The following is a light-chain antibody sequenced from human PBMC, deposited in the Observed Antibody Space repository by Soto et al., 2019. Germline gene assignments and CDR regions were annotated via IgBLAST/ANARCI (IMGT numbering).Light chain of an antibody. CDR2: DVS. Sequence: QSVLTQPRSVSGSPGQSVTISCTGTSSDVGGYNYVSWYQQHPGKAPKLMIYDVSKRPSGVPDRFSGSKSGNTASLTISGLQAEDEADYYCCSHAGSYRGFGGGTQLTVL. CDR1: SSDVGGYNY. CDR3: CSHAGSYRG. J-gene: IGLJ7*01. V-gene: IGLV2-11*01.